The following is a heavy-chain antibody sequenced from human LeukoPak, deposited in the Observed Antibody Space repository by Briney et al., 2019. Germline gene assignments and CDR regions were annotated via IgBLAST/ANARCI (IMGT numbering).Heavy chain of an antibody. CDR3: ASHGGAPRGIIVVVTAIRGYFDY. V-gene: IGHV1-8*01. J-gene: IGHJ4*02. CDR1: GYTFTSYD. Sequence: ASLKVSCKASGYTFTSYDINWVRQATGQGLEWMGWMNPNSGNTGYAQKFQGRVTMTRNTSISTAYMELSSLLSEDTAVYYCASHGGAPRGIIVVVTAIRGYFDYWGQGTLVTVSS. D-gene: IGHD2-21*02. CDR2: MNPNSGNT.